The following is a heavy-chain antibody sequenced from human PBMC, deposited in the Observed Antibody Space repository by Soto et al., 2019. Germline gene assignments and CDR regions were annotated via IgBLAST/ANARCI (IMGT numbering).Heavy chain of an antibody. D-gene: IGHD3-22*01. CDR2: IRQDGSEK. CDR1: GFTFSSNW. V-gene: IGHV3-7*04. CDR3: ARGDYYDTSGPFSDAFDI. J-gene: IGHJ3*02. Sequence: GGSLRLSCVGSGFTFSSNWMTWVRQAPGKGLEWVGNIRQDGSEKNYVDSVKGRFTISRDNAKNSLYLQMNSLRAEDTAVYFCARGDYYDTSGPFSDAFDIWGQGTMVTVSS.